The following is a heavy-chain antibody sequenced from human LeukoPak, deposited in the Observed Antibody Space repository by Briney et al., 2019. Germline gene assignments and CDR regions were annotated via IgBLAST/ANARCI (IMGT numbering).Heavy chain of an antibody. CDR2: IRYDGSNK. V-gene: IGHV3-30*02. J-gene: IGHJ4*02. CDR3: AKGTSSGWYSSRSGAPLDY. D-gene: IGHD6-19*01. Sequence: PGGSLRLSCAASGFTFSSYGMHWVRQAPGKGLEWVAFIRYDGSNKYYADSVKGRFTISRDNSKNTLYLQMNSLRAEDTAVYYCAKGTSSGWYSSRSGAPLDYWGQGTLVTVSP. CDR1: GFTFSSYG.